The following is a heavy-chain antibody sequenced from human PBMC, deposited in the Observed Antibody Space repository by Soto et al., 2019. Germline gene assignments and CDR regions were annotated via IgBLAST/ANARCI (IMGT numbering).Heavy chain of an antibody. CDR1: GFTVSSNY. J-gene: IGHJ6*03. V-gene: IGHV3-53*04. CDR3: ARDKRDATVTTRAYYYYYMDV. Sequence: EVQLVESGGGLVQPGGSLRLSCAASGFTVSSNYMSWVRQAPGKGLEWVSVIYSGGSTYYADSVEGRFTISRHNSKNTLYLQMNSLRAEDTAVYYCARDKRDATVTTRAYYYYYMDVWGKGPTVTVSS. CDR2: IYSGGST. D-gene: IGHD4-17*01.